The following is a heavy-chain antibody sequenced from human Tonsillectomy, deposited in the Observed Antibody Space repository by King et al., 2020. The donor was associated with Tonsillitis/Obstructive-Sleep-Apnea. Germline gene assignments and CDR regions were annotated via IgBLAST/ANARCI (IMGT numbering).Heavy chain of an antibody. CDR2: IYSGGYT. D-gene: IGHD2-15*01. V-gene: IGHV3-66*01. J-gene: IGHJ4*02. Sequence: VQLVESGGGLVQPGGSLRLSCAASGFTVSSNYMCWVRQAPGKGLEWVSVIYSGGYTYYADSVKGRFTISRDNSKNTLSLQMNSLRAEDTAVYYCARDRCSGGTCYSKYWGQGTLVTVSS. CDR3: ARDRCSGGTCYSKY. CDR1: GFTVSSNY.